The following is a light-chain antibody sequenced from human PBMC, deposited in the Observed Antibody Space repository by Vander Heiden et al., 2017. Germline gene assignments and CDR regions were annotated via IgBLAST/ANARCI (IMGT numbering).Light chain of an antibody. Sequence: QSVLTHPPSASGTPGQRVTISCSGSSSNIGSNTVNWYQQLPGTAPKLLIYSNNQRPSGVPDRFSGSKSGTSASLAISGLQSEDEAEYYCAAWDDSLNGLVFGGGTKLTVL. V-gene: IGLV1-44*01. CDR2: SNN. CDR1: SSNIGSNT. CDR3: AAWDDSLNGLV. J-gene: IGLJ3*02.